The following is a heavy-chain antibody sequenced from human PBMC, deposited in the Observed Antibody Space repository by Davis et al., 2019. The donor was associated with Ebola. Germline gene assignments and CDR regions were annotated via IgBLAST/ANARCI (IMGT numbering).Heavy chain of an antibody. CDR1: GYTFTGYY. CDR3: ARDGLQIERRRALQF. Sequence: ASVKVSCKASGYTFTGYYVHWVRQAPGQGLEWMGWISTFNGDTNYAPKFQGRVTFTIDTSANTAYLELRRLQSNDTAVYYCARDGLQIERRRALQFWGQGSLVTVSS. CDR2: ISTFNGDT. J-gene: IGHJ4*02. V-gene: IGHV1-18*01. D-gene: IGHD1-1*01.